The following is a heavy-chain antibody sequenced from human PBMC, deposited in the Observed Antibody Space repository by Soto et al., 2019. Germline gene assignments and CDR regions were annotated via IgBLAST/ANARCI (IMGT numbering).Heavy chain of an antibody. CDR1: GGSISSGDYY. V-gene: IGHV4-30-4*01. CDR3: AKSVAVAGTRGYYYYYGMDV. Sequence: SETLSLTCTVSGGSISSGDYYWSWIRQPPGKGLEWIGYIYYSGSTYYNPSLKSRVTISVDTSKNQFSLKLSSVTAADTAVYYCAKSVAVAGTRGYYYYYGMDVWGQGTTVTVSS. CDR2: IYYSGST. D-gene: IGHD6-19*01. J-gene: IGHJ6*02.